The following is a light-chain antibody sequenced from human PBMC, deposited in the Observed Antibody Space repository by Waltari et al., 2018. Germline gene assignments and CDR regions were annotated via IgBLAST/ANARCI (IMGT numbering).Light chain of an antibody. V-gene: IGKV4-1*01. J-gene: IGKJ3*01. CDR3: QQYYSTPFT. Sequence: DIVMTQSPDSLAVSLCERATINCKSSQSVLYSPNNYNDLAWYQQKPGQPPNLLIYWASTRESGVPDRFSGSGSGTDFTLTISSLQAEDVAVYYCQQYYSTPFTFGPGTKVDIK. CDR2: WAS. CDR1: QSVLYSPNNYND.